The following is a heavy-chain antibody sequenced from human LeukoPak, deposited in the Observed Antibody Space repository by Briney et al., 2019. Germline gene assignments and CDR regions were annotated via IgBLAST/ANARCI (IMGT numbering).Heavy chain of an antibody. CDR1: GFTFDDYA. J-gene: IGHJ6*03. V-gene: IGHV3-9*01. CDR3: AKATGPSPTYTYYYYYMDV. D-gene: IGHD1-14*01. CDR2: IIWNRDKL. Sequence: PGGSLRLSCAASGFTFDDYAMHWVRQAPGKGLEGVSGIIWNRDKLDYADSVKGRFTISRDNAKKSLYMRMNSLRAEDTALYYCAKATGPSPTYTYYYYYMDVWGKGTTVTVSS.